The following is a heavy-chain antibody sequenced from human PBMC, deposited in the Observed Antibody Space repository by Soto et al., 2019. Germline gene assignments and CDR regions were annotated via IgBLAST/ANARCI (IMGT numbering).Heavy chain of an antibody. CDR1: GDSVITNRW. Sequence: SETLSLTCTVSGDSVITNRWWGWVRQSPGKGLEWIADMFHSGSTNYSPSLESRVTISVDTSKNQFSLTVTSVTAADTAVYYCARRIVATETFDYWGQGTLVTVSS. CDR2: MFHSGST. D-gene: IGHD5-12*01. V-gene: IGHV4-4*02. CDR3: ARRIVATETFDY. J-gene: IGHJ4*02.